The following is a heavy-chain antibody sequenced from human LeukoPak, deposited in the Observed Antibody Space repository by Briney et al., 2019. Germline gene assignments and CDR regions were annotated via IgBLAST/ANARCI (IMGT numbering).Heavy chain of an antibody. Sequence: PSETLSLTCIVSGGSIRSSSYYWGWIRQPPGKGLGWIGSMYYTGSTYYNPSLKTQVTISVDTSKNQFSLKLTSVTAADTAAYYCARVRAAAIPYYFDYWGQGTLVTVSS. V-gene: IGHV4-39*07. CDR2: MYYTGST. J-gene: IGHJ4*02. CDR3: ARVRAAAIPYYFDY. CDR1: GGSIRSSSYY. D-gene: IGHD6-13*01.